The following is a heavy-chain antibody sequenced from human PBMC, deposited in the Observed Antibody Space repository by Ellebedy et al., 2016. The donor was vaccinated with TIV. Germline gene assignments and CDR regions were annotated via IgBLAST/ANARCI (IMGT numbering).Heavy chain of an antibody. V-gene: IGHV4-39*01. CDR2: IYYSGTT. D-gene: IGHD2-15*01. CDR3: ARSLGYCSGGNCYTLEY. CDR1: GGSVSSSCCY. Sequence: SETLSLTXTVSGGSVSSSCCYWDWIRQPPGKGLEWIGSIYYSGTTYYNPSLKSRVTISVDSSKNQFSLDLSSVTAADTAVYYCARSLGYCSGGNCYTLEYWGQGILVTVSS. J-gene: IGHJ4*02.